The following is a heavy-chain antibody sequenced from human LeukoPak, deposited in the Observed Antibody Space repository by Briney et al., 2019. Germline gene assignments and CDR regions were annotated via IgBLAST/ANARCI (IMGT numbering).Heavy chain of an antibody. D-gene: IGHD3-3*01. CDR1: GYTFTSHG. V-gene: IGHV1-18*01. Sequence: GASVTVSCKASGYTFTSHGISWVRQAPGQGVEWMGWISAYNGNTNYAQKLQGRVTMTTDTSTSTAYMELRSLRSDDTAVYYCARQYYDFWSGQSGGYWFDPWGQGTLVTVSS. J-gene: IGHJ5*02. CDR3: ARQYYDFWSGQSGGYWFDP. CDR2: ISAYNGNT.